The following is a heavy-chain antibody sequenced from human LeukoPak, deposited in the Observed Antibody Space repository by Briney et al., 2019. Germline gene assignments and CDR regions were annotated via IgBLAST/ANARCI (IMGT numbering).Heavy chain of an antibody. V-gene: IGHV4-59*01. CDR3: ARGLTYYYDSSGYYYDY. Sequence: KSSETLSLTCTVSGASISSYYWSWIRQPPGKGLEWIGYIYYSGSTNYNPSLKSRVTISVDTSKNQFSLKLSSVTAADTAVYYCARGLTYYYDSSGYYYDYWGQGTLVTVSS. D-gene: IGHD3-22*01. CDR2: IYYSGST. J-gene: IGHJ4*02. CDR1: GASISSYY.